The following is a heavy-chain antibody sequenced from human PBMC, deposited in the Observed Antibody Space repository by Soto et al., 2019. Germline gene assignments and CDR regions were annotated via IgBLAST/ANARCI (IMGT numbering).Heavy chain of an antibody. CDR1: GFTFNTYG. J-gene: IGHJ4*02. CDR2: IWSDGNNK. CDR3: ARIQLDTIMALDC. V-gene: IGHV3-33*01. Sequence: QVQLVESGGGVVQPGRSLRLSCAASGFTFNTYGFHWVRQAPGKGLEWVSVIWSDGNNKYYADSVKGRFTISRDSSKNKLYLQMNSLRVEDTAVYYCARIQLDTIMALDCWGQGTLVTVSS. D-gene: IGHD1-1*01.